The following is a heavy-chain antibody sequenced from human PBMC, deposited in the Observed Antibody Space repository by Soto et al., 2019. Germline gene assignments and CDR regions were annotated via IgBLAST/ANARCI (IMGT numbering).Heavy chain of an antibody. Sequence: ASVKVSCKASGYTVTDYFIHWVRQAPGQGLEWMGCINPYSGGTNSAQNFQGRVTMTRDTSISTAYMELTSLRSDDTAVYYCVIDLTYPFYLDSWGLGAVVAVSS. CDR3: VIDLTYPFYLDS. J-gene: IGHJ4*02. V-gene: IGHV1-2*02. D-gene: IGHD2-2*01. CDR1: GYTVTDYF. CDR2: INPYSGGT.